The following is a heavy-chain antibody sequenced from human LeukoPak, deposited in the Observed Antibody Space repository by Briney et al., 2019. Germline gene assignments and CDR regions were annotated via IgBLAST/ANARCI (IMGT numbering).Heavy chain of an antibody. D-gene: IGHD2-15*01. CDR1: GFTFSSYA. CDR3: AKQGMVAATRAVDY. CDR2: ISGSGGST. V-gene: IGHV3-23*01. Sequence: GGSLRLSCAASGFTFSSYAMSWVRQAPGKGLEWVSGISGSGGSTYYADSVKGRFTVSRDNSKSTLHLQMNSLRAEDTAVYYCAKQGMVAATRAVDYWGQGTLVTVSS. J-gene: IGHJ4*02.